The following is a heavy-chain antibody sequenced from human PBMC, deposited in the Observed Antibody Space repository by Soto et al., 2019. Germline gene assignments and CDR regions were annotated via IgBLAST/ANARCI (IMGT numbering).Heavy chain of an antibody. CDR3: ASRDWNDAFDI. Sequence: QVQLQESGPGLVKPSETLSLTCTVSGAPISTYYWSWIRQPPGKGLEWIGHIFYSGNTNYNPSLTSRVTISLDTSKNQFSPKLSSVTAAHTAVYFCASRDWNDAFDIWGQGTMVTVSS. V-gene: IGHV4-59*01. J-gene: IGHJ3*02. CDR2: IFYSGNT. CDR1: GAPISTYY. D-gene: IGHD1-1*01.